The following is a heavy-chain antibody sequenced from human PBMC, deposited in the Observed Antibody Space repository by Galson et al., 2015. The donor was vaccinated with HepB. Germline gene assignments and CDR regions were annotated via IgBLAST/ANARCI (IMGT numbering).Heavy chain of an antibody. CDR1: GFTFSSYA. CDR2: VSGSGSST. J-gene: IGHJ4*02. CDR3: AKDLKGIPSLPFDY. V-gene: IGHV3-23*01. Sequence: SLRLSCAASGFTFSSYAMSWVRQAPGKGLEWVSAVSGSGSSTHYADSVKGRFTIPRDNSKNMLYLQMNSLRAEDTAVYFCAKDLKGIPSLPFDYWGQGTLVTVSS. D-gene: IGHD2-15*01.